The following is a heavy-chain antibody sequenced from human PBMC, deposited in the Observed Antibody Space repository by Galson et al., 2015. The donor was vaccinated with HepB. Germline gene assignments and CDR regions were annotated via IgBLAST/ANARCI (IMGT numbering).Heavy chain of an antibody. CDR2: ISAYNGNT. J-gene: IGHJ5*02. CDR1: GYTFTSYG. V-gene: IGHV1-18*01. CDR3: ARSHIVVVPAAIGIVGWFDP. D-gene: IGHD2-2*01. Sequence: QSGAEVKKPGASVKVSCKASGYTFTSYGISWVRQAPGQGLEWMGWISAYNGNTNYAQKLQGRVTMTTDTSTSTAYMELRSLRSDDTAVYYCARSHIVVVPAAIGIVGWFDPWGQGTLVTVSS.